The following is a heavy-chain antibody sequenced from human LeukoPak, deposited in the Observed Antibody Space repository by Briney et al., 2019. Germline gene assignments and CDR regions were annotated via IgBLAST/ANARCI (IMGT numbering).Heavy chain of an antibody. CDR1: GFPFSSYA. D-gene: IGHD2-15*01. CDR2: ISAGGGDT. Sequence: GGSLRLSCAASGFPFSSYAMSWVRQAPGKGLEWVSGISAGGGDTYYADSVKGRFTISRGNFKNTLYLQISSLRPEDTAVYFCSKGGQSGPWYSLDYWGQGTLVTVSS. V-gene: IGHV3-23*01. CDR3: SKGGQSGPWYSLDY. J-gene: IGHJ4*02.